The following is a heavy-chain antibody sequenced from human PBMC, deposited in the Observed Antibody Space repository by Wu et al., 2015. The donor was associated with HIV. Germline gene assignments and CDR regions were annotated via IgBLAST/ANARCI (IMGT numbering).Heavy chain of an antibody. CDR1: GYTFTEYY. CDR3: AINTDSVATSLYSLGV. D-gene: IGHD5-12*01. V-gene: IGHV1-2*02. J-gene: IGHJ6*02. CDR2: INSNRGGT. Sequence: QVQLLQSGAEVKKPGASVMVSCKASGYTFTEYYMYWVRQAPGQGLEWMGWINSNRGGTKYAQKFQGRVTMTRDTAVSTAYMELNSLRSDDTAVYYCAINTDSVATSLYSLGVWGQGTVVTVSS.